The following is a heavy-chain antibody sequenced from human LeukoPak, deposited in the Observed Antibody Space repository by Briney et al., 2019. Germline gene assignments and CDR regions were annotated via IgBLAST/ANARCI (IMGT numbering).Heavy chain of an antibody. CDR1: GFTFSTYW. J-gene: IGHJ4*02. D-gene: IGHD2-15*01. V-gene: IGHV3-7*01. CDR3: ARVTSSMGGAADY. CDR2: IEQGGSEK. Sequence: PGGSLRLSCAASGFTFSTYWMSWVRQAPGKGLEWVANIEQGGSEKYYVDSVKGRFTISRDNAKNSLYLEMNSLRAEDTAVYYCARVTSSMGGAADYWGQGTLVTVSS.